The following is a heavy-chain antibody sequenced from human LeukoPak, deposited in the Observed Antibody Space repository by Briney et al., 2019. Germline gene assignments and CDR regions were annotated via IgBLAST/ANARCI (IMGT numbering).Heavy chain of an antibody. CDR3: ARDFPILYSSSGGCGY. V-gene: IGHV3-53*01. CDR2: IYSGGSTI. D-gene: IGHD6-13*01. CDR1: GFTVSSNY. J-gene: IGHJ4*02. Sequence: PGGSLRLSCAASGFTVSSNYMSWVRQAPGKGLEWVSVIYSGGSTIYYADSVKGRFTISRDNAKNSLYLQMNSLRAEDTAVYYCARDFPILYSSSGGCGYWGQGTLVTVSS.